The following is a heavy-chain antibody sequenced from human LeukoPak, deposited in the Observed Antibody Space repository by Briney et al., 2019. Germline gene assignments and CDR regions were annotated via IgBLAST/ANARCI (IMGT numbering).Heavy chain of an antibody. Sequence: ASVKVSCKASGYTFTGYYMHWVRQAPGQGLEWMGWVNPNSGGTNYAQKFQGRVTMTRDTSISTAYMELSRLRSDETAVYYCARMGVTVAGTISRKYFQHWGQGTLVTVSS. CDR2: VNPNSGGT. V-gene: IGHV1-2*02. J-gene: IGHJ1*01. CDR3: ARMGVTVAGTISRKYFQH. CDR1: GYTFTGYY. D-gene: IGHD6-19*01.